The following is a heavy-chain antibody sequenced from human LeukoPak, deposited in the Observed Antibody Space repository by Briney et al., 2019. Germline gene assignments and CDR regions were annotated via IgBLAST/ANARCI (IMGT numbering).Heavy chain of an antibody. V-gene: IGHV3-23*01. CDR3: AKVLRFLEWLLDSPPYYFDY. J-gene: IGHJ4*02. CDR2: ISGSGGST. CDR1: GFTFSSYA. D-gene: IGHD3-3*01. Sequence: GGSLRLSCAASGFTFSSYAMSWVRQAPGEGLEWVSAISGSGGSTYYADSVKGRFTISRDNSKNTLYLQMNSLRAEDTAVYYCAKVLRFLEWLLDSPPYYFDYWGQGTLVTVSS.